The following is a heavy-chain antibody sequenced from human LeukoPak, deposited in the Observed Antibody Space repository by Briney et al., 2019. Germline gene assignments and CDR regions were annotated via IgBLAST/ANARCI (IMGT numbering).Heavy chain of an antibody. CDR3: AIQETTVTTYDY. CDR2: ISGSGGST. Sequence: TGGSLRLSCAASGFTFSSYAMSWVRQAPGKGLEWVSAISGSGGSTYYADSVKGRFTISRDNSKNTLYLQMNSLRAEDTAVYYCAIQETTVTTYDYRGQGTLVTVSS. J-gene: IGHJ4*02. V-gene: IGHV3-23*01. D-gene: IGHD4-17*01. CDR1: GFTFSSYA.